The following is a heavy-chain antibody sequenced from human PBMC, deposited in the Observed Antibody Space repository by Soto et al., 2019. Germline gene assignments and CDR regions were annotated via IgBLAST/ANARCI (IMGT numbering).Heavy chain of an antibody. D-gene: IGHD3-16*02. CDR2: ISYDGSNK. CDR1: GFTFSSYG. J-gene: IGHJ3*02. V-gene: IGHV3-30*18. Sequence: VQLVESGGGVVQHGRSLRLSCAASGFTFSSYGMHWVRQAPGKGLEWVAVISYDGSNKYYADSVKGRFTISRDNSKNTLYLQMNSLRAEDTAVYYCAKVGSLDGYILNAVNDAFDIWGQGTMVTVSS. CDR3: AKVGSLDGYILNAVNDAFDI.